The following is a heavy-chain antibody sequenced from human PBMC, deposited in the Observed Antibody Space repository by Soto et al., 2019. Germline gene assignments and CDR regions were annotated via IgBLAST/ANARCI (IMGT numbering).Heavy chain of an antibody. CDR3: ARSQGSSTTLEIYYYYYYGMDV. Sequence: QVQLVQSGAEVKKPRSSVEVTCKASGGTFSSYAISWVRQAPGQGLEWMGGIIPIPGTANYAQQFQGRVTITTDESTSTAYMELSSLRSEDTAVYYCARSQGSSTTLEIYYYYYYGMDVWGQGTTVTVSS. CDR1: GGTFSSYA. J-gene: IGHJ6*02. D-gene: IGHD2-2*01. V-gene: IGHV1-69*01. CDR2: IIPIPGTA.